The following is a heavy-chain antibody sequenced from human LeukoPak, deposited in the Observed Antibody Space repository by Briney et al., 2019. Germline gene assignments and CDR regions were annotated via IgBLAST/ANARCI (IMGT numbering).Heavy chain of an antibody. CDR1: GYTFTGYY. D-gene: IGHD6-19*01. CDR3: ARYVSGWYGGWFDP. J-gene: IGHJ5*02. V-gene: IGHV1-2*06. CDR2: INPNSGGT. Sequence: ASVKVSCKASGYTFTGYYMHWVRQAPGQGLEWMGRINPNSGGTNYAQKVQGRVTMTRDTSISTAYMELSRLRSDDTAVYYCARYVSGWYGGWFDPWGQGTLVTVSS.